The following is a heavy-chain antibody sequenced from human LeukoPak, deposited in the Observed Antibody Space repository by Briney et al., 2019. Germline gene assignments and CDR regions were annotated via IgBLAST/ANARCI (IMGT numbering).Heavy chain of an antibody. CDR2: ISSSSSTI. CDR1: GFTFSSYS. D-gene: IGHD5-18*01. J-gene: IGHJ1*01. CDR3: ARADHSRDTNYFPH. Sequence: GGSLRLSCAASGFTFSSYSMNWVRQAPGKGLEWISYISSSSSTIYYTDSVKGRFTISRDNAKNSLYLQMNSLRDEDTALYYFARADHSRDTNYFPHYSQGTLVTDYS. V-gene: IGHV3-48*02.